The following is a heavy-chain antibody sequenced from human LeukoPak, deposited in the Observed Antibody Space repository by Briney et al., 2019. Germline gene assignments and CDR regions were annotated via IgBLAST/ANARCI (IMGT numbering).Heavy chain of an antibody. CDR1: GYSFTSYW. CDR3: ARLGKIRGRWLQLSPLDY. J-gene: IGHJ4*02. Sequence: GESLKISCKGSGYSFTSYWIGWVRQMPGKGLEWMGIIYPGDSDTRYSPSFQGQVTISADKSISTAYLQWSSLKASDTAMYYCARLGKIRGRWLQLSPLDYWGQGTLVTVSS. V-gene: IGHV5-51*01. D-gene: IGHD5-24*01. CDR2: IYPGDSDT.